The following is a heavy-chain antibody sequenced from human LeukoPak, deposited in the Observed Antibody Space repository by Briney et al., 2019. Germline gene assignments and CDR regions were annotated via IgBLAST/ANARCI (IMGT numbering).Heavy chain of an antibody. D-gene: IGHD4-17*01. CDR2: ISYSGST. V-gene: IGHV4-31*03. J-gene: IGHJ4*02. CDR1: GGSISSGGYY. CDR3: ARGSRNDYGDYAMGWFFDY. Sequence: SETLSLTCTVSGGSISSGGYYWNWIRQHPGKGLEWIGYISYSGSTYYNPSLKSRVTISADTSKNQFSLKLSSVTAADTAVYYCARGSRNDYGDYAMGWFFDYWGQGTLVTVSS.